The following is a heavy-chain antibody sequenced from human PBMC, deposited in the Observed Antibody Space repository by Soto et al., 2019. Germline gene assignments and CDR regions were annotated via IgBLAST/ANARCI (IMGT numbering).Heavy chain of an antibody. D-gene: IGHD4-17*01. CDR2: ISGSGTNR. V-gene: IGHV3-23*01. CDR1: GFTFSSYA. CDR3: AKDRVDYGDYRGLDY. J-gene: IGHJ4*02. Sequence: EVQLLGSGGGLVQPGGSLRLSCAASGFTFSSYAMTWVRQAPGKGLEWVSAISGSGTNRYYADSVKGRFTISRDNSKNTLYLQMNSLRAEDTAVYYCAKDRVDYGDYRGLDYWGQGTLVTVSS.